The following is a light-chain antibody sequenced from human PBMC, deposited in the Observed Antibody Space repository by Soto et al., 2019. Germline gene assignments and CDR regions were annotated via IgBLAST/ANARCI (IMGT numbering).Light chain of an antibody. CDR2: DAS. V-gene: IGKV3-11*01. CDR1: QSVSSI. J-gene: IGKJ4*01. Sequence: EIVLTQSPATLSLSPGERATLSCRASQSVSSILAWYQQKPGQTPRLLIYDASNRATGIPVRFSGSGSGIDFTLTISSLEPEDFAVYYCQQSRNWPLTFGGGTKVEIK. CDR3: QQSRNWPLT.